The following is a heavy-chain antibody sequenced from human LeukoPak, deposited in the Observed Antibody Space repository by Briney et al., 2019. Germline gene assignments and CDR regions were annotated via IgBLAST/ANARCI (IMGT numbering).Heavy chain of an antibody. CDR2: ISRSASSI. J-gene: IGHJ4*02. D-gene: IGHD4-17*01. Sequence: GGSLRLSCASSGFTFSTYSMSWVRQAPGKGLEWVSYISRSASSIYYADSVKGRFTTSRDNAKNSLYLHMNSLSAKDTPIYFCARNDYGDYGIDYWGQGTLVTVSS. CDR3: ARNDYGDYGIDY. CDR1: GFTFSTYS. V-gene: IGHV3-21*04.